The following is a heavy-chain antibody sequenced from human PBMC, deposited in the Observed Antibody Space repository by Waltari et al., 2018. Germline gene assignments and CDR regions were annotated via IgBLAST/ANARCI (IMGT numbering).Heavy chain of an antibody. D-gene: IGHD3-10*01. CDR1: GFTFRSYG. Sequence: QVQLVESGGGVVQPGRSLRLSCAASGFTFRSYGMPWVRQAPGKGLEWVAVISYDGSNKYYADSVKGRFTISRDNSKNTLYLQMNSLRAEDTAVYYCAKEGYYGSGSNDYWGQGTLVTVSS. CDR2: ISYDGSNK. CDR3: AKEGYYGSGSNDY. J-gene: IGHJ4*02. V-gene: IGHV3-30*18.